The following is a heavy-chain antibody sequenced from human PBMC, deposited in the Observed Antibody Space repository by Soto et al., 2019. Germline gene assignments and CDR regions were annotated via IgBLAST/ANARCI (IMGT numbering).Heavy chain of an antibody. D-gene: IGHD5-18*01. V-gene: IGHV4-31*11. CDR2: IYHSGST. CDR3: AREYTYGSNFFDC. CDR1: GGAISPTTHA. J-gene: IGHJ4*02. Sequence: PSETLSLTCDVSGGAISPTTHAWSWIRQQPGKGLEWIGYIYHSGSTYYTPSLKSRVIISADTSKNQFSLNLTSVTAADTAVYYCAREYTYGSNFFDCWGQGALVTVSS.